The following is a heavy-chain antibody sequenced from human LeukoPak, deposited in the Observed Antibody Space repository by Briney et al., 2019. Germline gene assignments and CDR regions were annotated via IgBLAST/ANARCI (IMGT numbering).Heavy chain of an antibody. CDR1: GYTFTGYY. V-gene: IGHV1-18*04. CDR3: ARVCRYFDWLLSYNWFDP. CDR2: ISAYNGNT. J-gene: IGHJ5*02. D-gene: IGHD3-9*01. Sequence: ASVKVSCKASGYTFTGYYMHWVRQAPGQGLEWMGWISAYNGNTNYAQKLQGRVTMTTDTSTSTAYMELRSLRSDDTAVYYCARVCRYFDWLLSYNWFDPWGQGTLVTVAS.